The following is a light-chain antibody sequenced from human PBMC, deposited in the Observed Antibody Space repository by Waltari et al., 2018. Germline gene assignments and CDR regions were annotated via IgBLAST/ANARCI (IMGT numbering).Light chain of an antibody. V-gene: IGKV1-8*01. CDR2: AAS. Sequence: AIRITQSPSSLSASTGDRVTITCRASQGISSYLAWYQQKPGKAPKLLIYAASTLQSGVPSRVSGSGSGTDCTLTISCLQSEDFATDYCQQYYSYPRTFGQGTKVEIK. CDR1: QGISSY. CDR3: QQYYSYPRT. J-gene: IGKJ1*01.